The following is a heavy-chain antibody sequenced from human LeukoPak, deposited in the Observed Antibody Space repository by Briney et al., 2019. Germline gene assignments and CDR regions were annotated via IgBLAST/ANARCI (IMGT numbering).Heavy chain of an antibody. D-gene: IGHD5-18*01. Sequence: SETLSLTCTVSGGSISTYYWSWIRQPPGKGLEWIGYIYYSGSTSYNPSLKSRLTISVDMSKNQFSLRLSSVTAADTAVYYSARDAGTGYSYGYAPFDYWGQGTLVTVPS. J-gene: IGHJ4*02. CDR3: ARDAGTGYSYGYAPFDY. CDR1: GGSISTYY. V-gene: IGHV4-59*01. CDR2: IYYSGST.